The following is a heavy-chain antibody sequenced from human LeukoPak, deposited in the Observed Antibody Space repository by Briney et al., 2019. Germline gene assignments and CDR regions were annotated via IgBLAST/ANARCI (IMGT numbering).Heavy chain of an antibody. CDR3: ATGGLERPVYYYSMDV. J-gene: IGHJ6*04. CDR1: GYTLTELS. D-gene: IGHD1-1*01. Sequence: ASVKASCKVSGYTLTELSMHWVRQAPGEGLEWMGGFDPEDGETIYAQKFQGRVTMSEDTSTDTAYMELSSPRSEDTAVYYCATGGLERPVYYYSMDVWGKGTTVTVSS. CDR2: FDPEDGET. V-gene: IGHV1-24*01.